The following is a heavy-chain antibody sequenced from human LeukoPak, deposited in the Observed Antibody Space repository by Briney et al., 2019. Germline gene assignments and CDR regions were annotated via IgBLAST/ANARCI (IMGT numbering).Heavy chain of an antibody. V-gene: IGHV1-2*02. D-gene: IGHD5-18*01. Sequence: ASVKVSCKASGYTFTGYYMHWVRQAPGQGLEWMGWINPNSGGTNYAQKFQGRVTMTRDTSISTAYTELSRLRSDDTAVYYCARDRPWIQLWLEAFDIWGQGTMVTVSS. CDR3: ARDRPWIQLWLEAFDI. J-gene: IGHJ3*02. CDR2: INPNSGGT. CDR1: GYTFTGYY.